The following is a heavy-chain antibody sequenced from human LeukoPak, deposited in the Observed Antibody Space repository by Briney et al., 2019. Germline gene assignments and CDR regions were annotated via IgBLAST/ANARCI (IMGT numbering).Heavy chain of an antibody. D-gene: IGHD3-3*01. CDR2: INPNSGGT. V-gene: IGHV1-2*02. J-gene: IGHJ4*02. CDR3: ARDVDFWSGWDY. CDR1: GYTFTGYY. Sequence: ASVKLSCKSSGYTFTGYYIHWLRQAPGHPLEWLGWINPNSGGTNYAQKFQGRVTMTRDTSISTAYMELSRLSSDDTAMDYGARDVDFWSGWDYWGQGTLVTVSS.